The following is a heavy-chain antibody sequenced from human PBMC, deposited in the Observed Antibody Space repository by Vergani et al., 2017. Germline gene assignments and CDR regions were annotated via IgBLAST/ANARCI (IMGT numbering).Heavy chain of an antibody. CDR3: ARGRWFGDLGY. J-gene: IGHJ4*02. V-gene: IGHV1-2*02. CDR1: GYTFTGYY. Sequence: QVQLVQSGAQVKKPGASVKVSCKASGYTFTGYYMHWVRQAPGQGLEWMGWINPNSGGTNNAQKFQGRVTMTRDTSISTAYMELSRLRSDVTAVYYCARGRWFGDLGYWGQGTLVTVSS. CDR2: INPNSGGT. D-gene: IGHD3-10*01.